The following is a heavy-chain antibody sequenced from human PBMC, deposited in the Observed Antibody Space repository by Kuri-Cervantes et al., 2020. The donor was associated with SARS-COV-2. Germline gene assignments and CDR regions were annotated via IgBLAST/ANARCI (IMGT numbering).Heavy chain of an antibody. CDR2: INPNSGGT. V-gene: IGHV1-2*02. CDR3: ARAFRYYDFWSGSDAFDI. J-gene: IGHJ3*02. Sequence: ASVKVSCKASGYTFTGYYMHWVRQAPGQGLEWMGWINPNSGGTNYAQKFQGRVTMTRGTSISTAYMELSRLRSDDTAVYYCARAFRYYDFWSGSDAFDIWGQGTMVTVSS. CDR1: GYTFTGYY. D-gene: IGHD3-3*01.